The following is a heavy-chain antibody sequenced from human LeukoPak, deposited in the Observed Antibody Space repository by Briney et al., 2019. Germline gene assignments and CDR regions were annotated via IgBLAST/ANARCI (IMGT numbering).Heavy chain of an antibody. V-gene: IGHV3-15*01. D-gene: IGHD3-16*01. CDR3: ATGGYFFDY. CDR1: GFTFSNAW. Sequence: GGSLRLSCAASGFTFSNAWMNWVRQAPGNGLEWVGRIKSKPDGGTTEYASPVKGRFTISSDDSRNTVYLQMNSLKTEDTAVYYCATGGYFFDYWGQGTLVTVSS. J-gene: IGHJ4*02. CDR2: IKSKPDGGTT.